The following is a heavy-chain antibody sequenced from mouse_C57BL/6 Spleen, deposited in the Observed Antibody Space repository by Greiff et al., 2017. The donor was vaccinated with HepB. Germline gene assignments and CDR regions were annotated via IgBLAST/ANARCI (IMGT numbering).Heavy chain of an antibody. V-gene: IGHV1-55*01. Sequence: VQLQQSGAELVKPGASVKMSCKASGYTFTSYWITWVKQRPGQGLEWIGDIYPGSGSTNYNEKFKSKATLTVDTSSSTAYMQLSSLTSEDSAVYYCARGPTMIKDWFAYWGQGTLVTVSA. CDR1: GYTFTSYW. D-gene: IGHD2-4*01. CDR2: IYPGSGST. J-gene: IGHJ3*01. CDR3: ARGPTMIKDWFAY.